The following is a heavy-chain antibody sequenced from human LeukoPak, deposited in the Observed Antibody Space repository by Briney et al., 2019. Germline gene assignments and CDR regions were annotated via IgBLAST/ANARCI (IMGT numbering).Heavy chain of an antibody. J-gene: IGHJ3*02. V-gene: IGHV1-8*01. Sequence: ASVKVSCKASGYTFTGYDFNWVRQATGQRPEWMGWMSPNSGDTGYAQKFQDRVTMTRNTSISTAYMELSSLRSDDTAVYYCARRPRGYSYGYVSAFDIWGQGTMVTVSS. CDR3: ARRPRGYSYGYVSAFDI. CDR2: MSPNSGDT. CDR1: GYTFTGYD. D-gene: IGHD5-18*01.